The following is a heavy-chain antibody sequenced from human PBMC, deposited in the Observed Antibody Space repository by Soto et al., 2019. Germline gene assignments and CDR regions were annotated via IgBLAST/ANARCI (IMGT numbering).Heavy chain of an antibody. V-gene: IGHV4-59*01. D-gene: IGHD2-15*01. CDR2: IYYSGST. Sequence: SETLSLTCTVSGGSISSYYWSWIRQPPGKGLEWIGYIYYSGSTNYNPSLKSRVTISVDTSKNQFSLKLSSVTAADTAVYYCARGSGYCSGGSCYEGVFWFDPWGQGTLVTVSS. CDR1: GGSISSYY. CDR3: ARGSGYCSGGSCYEGVFWFDP. J-gene: IGHJ5*02.